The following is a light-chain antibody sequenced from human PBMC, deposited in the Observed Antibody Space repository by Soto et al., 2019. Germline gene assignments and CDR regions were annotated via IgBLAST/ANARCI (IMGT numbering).Light chain of an antibody. CDR1: TSNIGTNY. V-gene: IGLV1-51*01. CDR3: SSYTSSSTSWV. Sequence: QSVLTQPPSVSAAPGQTVTISCSGDTSNIGTNYVSWYQQLPGTAPKLLIYDDDKRASGIPDRFSGSKSGNTASLTISGLQAEDEADYYCSSYTSSSTSWVFGGGTKLTVL. CDR2: DDD. J-gene: IGLJ3*02.